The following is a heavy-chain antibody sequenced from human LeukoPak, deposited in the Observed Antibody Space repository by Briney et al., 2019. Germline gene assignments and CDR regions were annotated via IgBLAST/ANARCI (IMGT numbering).Heavy chain of an antibody. Sequence: SETLSLTCAVYGGSFSDSYWTWIRQRPGKGLEWIGEIHHSGTTNFNPFLQSRVSISVDTAKNQFFLRVASMTAADTALYYCARGRKVSGVRRINWARHENYFFYYIDVWGKGTSVSVSS. V-gene: IGHV4-34*01. CDR1: GGSFSDSY. J-gene: IGHJ6*03. CDR3: ARGRKVSGVRRINWARHENYFFYYIDV. CDR2: IHHSGTT. D-gene: IGHD1-14*01.